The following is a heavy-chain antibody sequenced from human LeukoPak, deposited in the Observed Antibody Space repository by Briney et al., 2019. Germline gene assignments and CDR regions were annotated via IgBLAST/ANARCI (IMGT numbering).Heavy chain of an antibody. J-gene: IGHJ3*02. CDR3: ARNIWFGESADAFDI. D-gene: IGHD3-10*01. CDR2: INPNSGGT. V-gene: IGHV1-2*02. CDR1: GYTFTGYY. Sequence: GASVKVSCKASGYTFTGYYMHWVRQAPGQGLEWMGWINPNSGGTNYAQKFQGRVTMTRDKSIRTVYMELSRLTSDDTAVYYCARNIWFGESADAFDIWGQGTMVTVSS.